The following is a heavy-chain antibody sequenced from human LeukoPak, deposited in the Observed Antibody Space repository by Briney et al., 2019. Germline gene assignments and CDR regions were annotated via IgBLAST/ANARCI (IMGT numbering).Heavy chain of an antibody. CDR2: IIPIFGTA. D-gene: IGHD3-9*01. CDR3: ARDPGYYDILTGYYNSVDPDFDY. J-gene: IGHJ4*02. Sequence: SVKVSCKASGGXFSSYAISWVRQAPGQGLEWMGGIIPIFGTANYAQKFQGRVTITADESTSTAYMELSSLRSEDTAVYYCARDPGYYDILTGYYNSVDPDFDYWGQGTLVTVSS. V-gene: IGHV1-69*13. CDR1: GGXFSSYA.